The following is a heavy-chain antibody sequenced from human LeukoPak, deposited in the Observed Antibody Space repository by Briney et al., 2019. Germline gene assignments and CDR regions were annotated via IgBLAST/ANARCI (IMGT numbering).Heavy chain of an antibody. CDR2: IIPIFGTA. CDR1: GYTFTSYG. Sequence: GASVKVSCKASGYTFTSYGISWVRQAPGQGLEWMGGIIPIFGTANYAQKFQGRVTITADKSTSTAYMELSSLRSEDTAVYYCARGRMDSSGPFIFQHWGQGTLVTVSS. V-gene: IGHV1-69*06. J-gene: IGHJ1*01. D-gene: IGHD3-22*01. CDR3: ARGRMDSSGPFIFQH.